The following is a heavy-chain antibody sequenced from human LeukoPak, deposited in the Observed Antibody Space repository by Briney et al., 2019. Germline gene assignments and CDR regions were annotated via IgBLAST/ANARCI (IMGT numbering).Heavy chain of an antibody. D-gene: IGHD1-26*01. J-gene: IGHJ6*03. CDR3: AFSSYYLQGNYYYMDV. CDR1: GYTFTSYY. V-gene: IGHV1-46*01. Sequence: ASVKVSCKASGYTFTSYYMHWVRQAPGQGLEWMGIINPSGGSTSYAQKLQGRVTMTRDMSTSTDYMELSSLRSEDTAVYYCAFSSYYLQGNYYYMDVWGKGTTVTVSS. CDR2: INPSGGST.